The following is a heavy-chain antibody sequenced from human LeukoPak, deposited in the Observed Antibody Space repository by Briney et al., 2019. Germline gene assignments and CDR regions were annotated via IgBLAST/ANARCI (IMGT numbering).Heavy chain of an antibody. D-gene: IGHD3-10*01. V-gene: IGHV3-21*01. CDR1: GFTFSSYS. CDR3: ASLGVTTFDY. Sequence: NPRGSLRLSCAASGFTFSSYSMNWVRQAPGKGLEWVSSISSSSSYIYYADSVKGRFTISRDNAKNSLYLQMNSLRAEDTAVYYCASLGVTTFDYWGQGTLVTVSS. J-gene: IGHJ4*02. CDR2: ISSSSSYI.